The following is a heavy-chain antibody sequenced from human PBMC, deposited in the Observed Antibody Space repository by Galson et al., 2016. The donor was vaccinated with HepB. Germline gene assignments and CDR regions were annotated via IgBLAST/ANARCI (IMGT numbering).Heavy chain of an antibody. D-gene: IGHD7-27*01. V-gene: IGHV6-1*01. CDR3: ARAEANWDGGGDNWLDP. Sequence: CAISGDSVSSNDAAWNWIRQSPSRGLEWLGRTYYRSKWYSAYASSVKSRITINPDTYKNQFSLQLNSVTPEDTAVYYCARAEANWDGGGDNWLDPWGQGILVTVSS. CDR1: GDSVSSNDAA. J-gene: IGHJ5*02. CDR2: TYYRSKWYS.